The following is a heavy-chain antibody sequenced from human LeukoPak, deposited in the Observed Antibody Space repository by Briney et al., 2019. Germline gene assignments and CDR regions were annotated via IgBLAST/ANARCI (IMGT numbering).Heavy chain of an antibody. V-gene: IGHV1-69*13. D-gene: IGHD6-13*01. CDR1: VGTFSSYA. Sequence: SVKVSCKASVGTFSSYAISWVRQAPGQGLEWMGGIIPIFGTANYAQKFQGRVTITADESTSTAYMELSSLRSEDTAVYYCAREAGYSSSWFDYWGQGTLVTASS. CDR2: IIPIFGTA. J-gene: IGHJ4*02. CDR3: AREAGYSSSWFDY.